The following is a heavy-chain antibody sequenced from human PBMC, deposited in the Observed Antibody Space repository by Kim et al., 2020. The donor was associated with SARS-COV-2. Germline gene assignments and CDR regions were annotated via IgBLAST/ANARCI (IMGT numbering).Heavy chain of an antibody. CDR2: IVVGSGNT. J-gene: IGHJ6*02. CDR3: AADTPSLGVVRVGRPEQLGGMDV. Sequence: SVKVSCKASGFTFTSSAVQWVRQARGQRLEWIGWIVVGSGNTNYAQKFQERVTITRDMSTSTAYMELSSLRSEDTAVYYCAADTPSLGVVRVGRPEQLGGMDVWGQGTTVTVSS. CDR1: GFTFTSSA. V-gene: IGHV1-58*01. D-gene: IGHD3-3*01.